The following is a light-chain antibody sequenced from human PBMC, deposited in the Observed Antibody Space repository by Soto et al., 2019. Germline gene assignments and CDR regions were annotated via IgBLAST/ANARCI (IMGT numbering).Light chain of an antibody. V-gene: IGKV1-33*01. CDR3: QQYDNRPLT. J-gene: IGKJ4*01. CDR1: QDITNY. Sequence: DIQMTQSPSSLSASVGDRVTITCQASQDITNYLNWYQQKPGKAPKLLIYDVSKLVAGVPSRFSGSGSVTDVTLTISSLQPEDIATYYCQQYDNRPLTCGGGTKVEIK. CDR2: DVS.